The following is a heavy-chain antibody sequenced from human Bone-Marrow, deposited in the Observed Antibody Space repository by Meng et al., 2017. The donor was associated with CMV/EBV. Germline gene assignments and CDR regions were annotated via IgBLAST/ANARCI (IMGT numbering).Heavy chain of an antibody. D-gene: IGHD3-3*02. J-gene: IGHJ6*02. CDR3: ARDIFGVGMDV. CDR1: GFTFSTYS. V-gene: IGHV3-21*04. Sequence: GESLKISCVASGFTFSTYSMNWVRQAPGKGLEWVSSISSSSGYIKYADSVKGRFTISRDNSKNTLYLQMNSLRAEDTAVYYCARDIFGVGMDVWGQGTTVTVSS. CDR2: ISSSSGYI.